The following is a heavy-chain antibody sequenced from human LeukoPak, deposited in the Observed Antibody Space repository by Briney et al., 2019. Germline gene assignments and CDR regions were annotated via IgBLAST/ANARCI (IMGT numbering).Heavy chain of an antibody. D-gene: IGHD2-2*01. J-gene: IGHJ3*02. CDR1: GYTFTVYY. Sequence: EASVKVSCKASGYTFTVYYMHWVRQAPGQGLEWMGWINPNSGGTNYAQKFQGRVTMTRDTSISTAYMELSRLRSDDTAVYYCARPEDIVVVPAASDAFDIWGQGTMVTVSS. CDR3: ARPEDIVVVPAASDAFDI. CDR2: INPNSGGT. V-gene: IGHV1-2*02.